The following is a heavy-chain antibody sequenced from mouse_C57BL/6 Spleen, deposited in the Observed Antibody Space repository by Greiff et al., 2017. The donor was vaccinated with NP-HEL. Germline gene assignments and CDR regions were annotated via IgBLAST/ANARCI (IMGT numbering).Heavy chain of an antibody. CDR2: IYPGDGDT. J-gene: IGHJ4*01. CDR1: GYAFSSYW. D-gene: IGHD4-1*01. CDR3: AQGAYWDVYAMDY. Sequence: QVQLQQSGAELVKPGASVKISCKASGYAFSSYWMNWVKQRPGKGLEWIGQIYPGDGDTNYNGKFKGKATLTADKSSSTAYMQLSSLTSEDSAVYFCAQGAYWDVYAMDYWGQGTSVTVSS. V-gene: IGHV1-80*01.